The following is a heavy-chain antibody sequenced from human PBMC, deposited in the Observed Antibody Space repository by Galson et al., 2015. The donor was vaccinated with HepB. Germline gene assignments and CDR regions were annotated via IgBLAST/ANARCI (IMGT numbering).Heavy chain of an antibody. CDR2: IDPSDSYT. Sequence: QSGAEVKKPGGSPRISCKGSGYTFTAFWISWVRQIPGKGLEWMGRIDPSDSYTDYSPSFQGHVSMSVDKSTTTAYLQWSSLKASDTVMYYWASRHSYFRSGTWYNVADYWGQGTLVSVSS. J-gene: IGHJ4*02. V-gene: IGHV5-10-1*01. D-gene: IGHD3-10*01. CDR1: GYTFTAFW. CDR3: ASRHSYFRSGTWYNVADY.